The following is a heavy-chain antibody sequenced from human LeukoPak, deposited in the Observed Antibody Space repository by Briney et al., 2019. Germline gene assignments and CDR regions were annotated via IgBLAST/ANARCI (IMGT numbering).Heavy chain of an antibody. D-gene: IGHD6-6*01. V-gene: IGHV4-59*08. J-gene: IGHJ4*02. CDR3: ARQQASIAARPVDY. CDR2: IYNTGTT. CDR1: GGSISSSY. Sequence: ASETLSLTCNVSGGSISSSYWSWIRQPPGKGLEWVGYIYNTGTTNYNPSLNSRVTISVDTSKNQFSLKLSSVTAADTAVYYCARQQASIAARPVDYWGQGILVTVS.